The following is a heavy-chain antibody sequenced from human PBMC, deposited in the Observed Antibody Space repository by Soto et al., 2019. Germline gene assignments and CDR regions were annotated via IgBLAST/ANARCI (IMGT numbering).Heavy chain of an antibody. CDR2: IYYSGST. CDR1: GGSIGRGGYY. V-gene: IGHV4-31*03. Sequence: SETLSVTCTVWGGSIGRGGYYCSWIRQHPGKGLEWIGYIYYSGSTYYTPSLKSRVTISVDTSKNQFSLKLSSVTAADTAVYYCARVVGATWYYYYYYGLDIWRQGTTVTVSS. CDR3: ARVVGATWYYYYYYGLDI. J-gene: IGHJ6*02. D-gene: IGHD1-26*01.